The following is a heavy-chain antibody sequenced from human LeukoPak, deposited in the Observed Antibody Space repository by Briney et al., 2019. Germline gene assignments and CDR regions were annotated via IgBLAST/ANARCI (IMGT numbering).Heavy chain of an antibody. D-gene: IGHD6-6*01. CDR2: INHSGGT. CDR1: GGSFIGYD. Sequence: SDTLSLTCAVYGGSFIGYDWTWIRQPPGKGLEWIGEINHSGGTNYNPSLKSRVTISVDTSKNQFSLKLSSVTAADTAVYYCASLARGGNWFDPWGQGTLVTVSS. CDR3: ASLARGGNWFDP. V-gene: IGHV4-34*01. J-gene: IGHJ5*02.